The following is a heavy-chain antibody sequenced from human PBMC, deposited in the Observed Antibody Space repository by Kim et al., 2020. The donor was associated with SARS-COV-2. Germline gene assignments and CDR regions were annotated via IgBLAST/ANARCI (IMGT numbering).Heavy chain of an antibody. J-gene: IGHJ3*02. Sequence: GGSLRLSCAASGFTFSSYAMHWVRQAPGKGLEWVAVISYDGSNKYYADSVKGRFTISRDNSKNTLYLQMNSLRAEDTAVYYCASGRGACEIWGQGTMVTVSS. D-gene: IGHD3-10*01. V-gene: IGHV3-30*04. CDR2: ISYDGSNK. CDR3: ASGRGACEI. CDR1: GFTFSSYA.